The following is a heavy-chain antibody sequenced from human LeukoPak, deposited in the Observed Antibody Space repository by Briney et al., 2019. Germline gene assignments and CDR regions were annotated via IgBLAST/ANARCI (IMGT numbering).Heavy chain of an antibody. CDR1: GFTFSSYW. J-gene: IGHJ3*02. CDR3: ARARGVRAFDI. CDR2: INTDGSST. V-gene: IGHV3-74*01. Sequence: PGGSLRLSCAASGFTFSSYWMHWVRKAPGKGLVWVSRINTDGSSTSYADSVKGRFTISRDNAKNTLYLQMNSLRAEDTAVYYCARARGVRAFDIWGQGTMVTASS. D-gene: IGHD1-1*01.